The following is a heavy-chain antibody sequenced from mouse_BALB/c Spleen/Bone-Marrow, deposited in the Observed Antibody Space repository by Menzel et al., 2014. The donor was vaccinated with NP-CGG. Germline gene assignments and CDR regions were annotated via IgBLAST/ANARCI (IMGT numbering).Heavy chain of an antibody. CDR1: GYTFTSYW. CDR3: ARSYYDRAMGY. V-gene: IGHV1S41*01. D-gene: IGHD1-1*01. CDR2: IAPGSGST. Sequence: DLVKPGASVKLSCKASGYTFTSYWINWIKQRPGQGLEWIGRIAPGSGSTYYDEMFKGKATLTVDTSSSTAYIQLSSMSSEDSAVYFCARSYYDRAMGYWGQGTSVTVSP. J-gene: IGHJ4*01.